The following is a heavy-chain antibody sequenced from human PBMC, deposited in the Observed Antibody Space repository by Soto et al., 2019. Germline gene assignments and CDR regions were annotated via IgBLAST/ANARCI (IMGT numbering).Heavy chain of an antibody. CDR1: GYTFTSYA. D-gene: IGHD5-18*01. CDR2: INAGNGNT. CDR3: ARDIDTAMAFDY. Sequence: VASVKVSCKASGYTFTSYAMHWVRQAPGQRLEWMGWINAGNGNTKYSQKFQGRVTITRDTSASTAYMELSSLRSEDTAVYYCARDIDTAMAFDYWGQGTLVTVSS. V-gene: IGHV1-3*01. J-gene: IGHJ4*02.